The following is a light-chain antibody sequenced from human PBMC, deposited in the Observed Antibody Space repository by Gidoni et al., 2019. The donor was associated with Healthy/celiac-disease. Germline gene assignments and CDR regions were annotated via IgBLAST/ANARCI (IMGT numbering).Light chain of an antibody. J-gene: IGKJ2*01. CDR2: WAS. V-gene: IGKV4-1*01. CDR3: QQYYSTLPYT. Sequence: DIVMTQSPDSLAFSLGERATINCKSSQSVLYSSNNKKYLAWYQKKPGQPPKLLIYWASTRESGVPDRFSGSGSGTDFTLTISSLQDEDVAVYYCQQYYSTLPYTFGQGTKLEIK. CDR1: QSVLYSSNNKKY.